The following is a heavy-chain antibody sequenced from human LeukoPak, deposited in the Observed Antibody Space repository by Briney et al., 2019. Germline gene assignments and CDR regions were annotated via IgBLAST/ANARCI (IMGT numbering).Heavy chain of an antibody. V-gene: IGHV3-49*04. J-gene: IGHJ4*02. Sequence: GGSLRLSCTSSGFTFGDYAMSWVRQAPGKGLEWVGFIRRKAYGETTEYAASVNGRFTISRDDSKSIAYLQMNSLKTEDTAVYYCTRAAAAFDYWGQGTLVTVSS. D-gene: IGHD6-13*01. CDR3: TRAAAAFDY. CDR1: GFTFGDYA. CDR2: IRRKAYGETT.